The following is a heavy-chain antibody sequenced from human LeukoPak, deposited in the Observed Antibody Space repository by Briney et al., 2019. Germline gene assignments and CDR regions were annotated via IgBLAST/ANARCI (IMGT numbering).Heavy chain of an antibody. J-gene: IGHJ3*02. CDR3: AMRIGAFDI. CDR2: INHSGST. V-gene: IGHV4-34*01. D-gene: IGHD2-15*01. CDR1: GGSFSGYY. Sequence: SETLSLTCAVYGGSFSGYYWSWIRQPPGKGLEWIGEINHSGSTNYNPSLKSRVTISVDTSKNQFSLKLSSVTAADTAVYYCAMRIGAFDIWGQGTMVTVSS.